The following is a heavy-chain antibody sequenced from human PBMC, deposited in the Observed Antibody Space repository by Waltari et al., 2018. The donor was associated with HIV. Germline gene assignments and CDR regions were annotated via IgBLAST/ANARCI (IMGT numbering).Heavy chain of an antibody. Sequence: QVQLQESGPGLVKPSETLSLTCTVSGYSISSGYYWGWIRQPPGKGLEWIGSIYHSGSTYYNPSLKSRVTISVDTSKNQFSLKLSSVTAADTAVYYCARGYYYDRRDDAFDIWGQGTMVTVSS. CDR3: ARGYYYDRRDDAFDI. V-gene: IGHV4-38-2*02. CDR1: GYSISSGYY. J-gene: IGHJ3*02. D-gene: IGHD3-22*01. CDR2: IYHSGST.